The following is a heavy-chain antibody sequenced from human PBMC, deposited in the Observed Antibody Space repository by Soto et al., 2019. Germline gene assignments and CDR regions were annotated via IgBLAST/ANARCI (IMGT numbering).Heavy chain of an antibody. Sequence: EVQMLESGGGLVHPGGSLRLSCAASGFTFSNYAMNWVRQAPGKGLEWVSSISGSGRNTYYADSVKGRLTISRDSSKNTLYLLTNSLRVDDTGVYYCAKDLNGSGSFTSYYHYGMDVWGQGTTVTVSS. CDR1: GFTFSNYA. CDR3: AKDLNGSGSFTSYYHYGMDV. CDR2: ISGSGRNT. J-gene: IGHJ6*02. D-gene: IGHD3-10*01. V-gene: IGHV3-23*01.